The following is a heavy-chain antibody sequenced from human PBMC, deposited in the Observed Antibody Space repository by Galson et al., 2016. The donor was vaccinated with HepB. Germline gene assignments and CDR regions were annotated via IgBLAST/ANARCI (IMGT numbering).Heavy chain of an antibody. CDR1: GGSISSYY. CDR3: WRDRTPRGFDP. Sequence: ETLSLTCTVSGGSISSYYWSWIRQPPGKGLEWIGYIYYNGSTNYNPSLKSRVTISVDTSKNQFSLKLTSGTAADTAVYYCWRDRTPRGFDPWGQGTLVTVSS. J-gene: IGHJ5*02. CDR2: IYYNGST. V-gene: IGHV4-59*01. D-gene: IGHD2-15*01.